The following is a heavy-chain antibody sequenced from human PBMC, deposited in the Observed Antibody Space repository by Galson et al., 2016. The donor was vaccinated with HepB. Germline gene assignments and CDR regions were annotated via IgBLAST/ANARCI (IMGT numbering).Heavy chain of an antibody. CDR1: GVTFSSLS. CDR2: LPSENNIK. V-gene: IGHV3-48*01. D-gene: IGHD3-10*01. CDR3: ACNRRGVFLLDC. J-gene: IGHJ4*02. Sequence: SLRLSCAVSGVTFSSLSMNWVRQAPGKGLEWVAYLPSENNIKHYADSVRGRVTISRDSAKNSLYLQMNSLRVEDTAVYYCACNRRGVFLLDCWGQGTLVPVSS.